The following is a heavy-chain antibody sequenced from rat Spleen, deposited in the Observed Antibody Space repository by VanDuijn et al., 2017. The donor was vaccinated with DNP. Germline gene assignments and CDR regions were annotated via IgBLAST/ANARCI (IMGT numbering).Heavy chain of an antibody. J-gene: IGHJ2*01. CDR2: IANTGDNT. D-gene: IGHD1-2*01. V-gene: IGHV5-25*01. CDR3: ATNPTQLYAPFDY. Sequence: EVQLVESGGGLVQPGRSLKLSCAASGFTFSNYGMAWVRQAPKKGLEWVASIANTGDNTYYSDSVKGRFTISRENAKSTLYLQMDSLRSEDTATYYGATNPTQLYAPFDYWGQGVMVTVSS. CDR1: GFTFSNYG.